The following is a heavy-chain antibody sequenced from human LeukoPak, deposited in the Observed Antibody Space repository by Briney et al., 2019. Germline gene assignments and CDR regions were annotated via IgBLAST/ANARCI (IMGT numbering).Heavy chain of an antibody. J-gene: IGHJ3*02. CDR2: IYYSGST. Sequence: PSETLSLTCAVYGGSFSGYYWSWIRQPPGKGLEWIGSIYYSGSTYYNPSLKSRVTISVDTSKNQFSLKLSSVTAADTAVYYCARPRAGIDAFDIWGQGTMVTVSS. CDR1: GGSFSGYY. CDR3: ARPRAGIDAFDI. D-gene: IGHD1-26*01. V-gene: IGHV4-34*01.